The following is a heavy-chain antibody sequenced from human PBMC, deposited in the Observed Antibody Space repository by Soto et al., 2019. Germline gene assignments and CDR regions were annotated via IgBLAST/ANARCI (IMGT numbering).Heavy chain of an antibody. J-gene: IGHJ6*02. CDR2: VSGYNGDT. D-gene: IGHD2-8*01. CDR3: AKNGQPPYYYYGMDV. V-gene: IGHV1-18*01. Sequence: QGQLVQSGPEVKKPGASVKVSCKASGYTFSRYGISWVRQAPGQGLEWMGWVSGYNGDTKYAQKVQGRVTMTIDTSTYTAYMELRILTSDDTAIYYCAKNGQPPYYYYGMDVWGHGTTVTVSS. CDR1: GYTFSRYG.